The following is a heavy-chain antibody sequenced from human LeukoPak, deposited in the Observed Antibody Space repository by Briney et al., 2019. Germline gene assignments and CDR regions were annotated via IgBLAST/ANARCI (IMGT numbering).Heavy chain of an antibody. Sequence: SQTLSLTCAISGDSVSSNSAAWNWIRQSPSRGLEWLGRTYYRSKWYNDYAVSVKSRITINPDTSKNQFSLQLNSVTPEDTAVYYCARDRMYQLFPWGYYYGMDVWGQGTTVTVSS. CDR2: TYYRSKWYN. D-gene: IGHD2-2*01. J-gene: IGHJ6*02. CDR1: GDSVSSNSAA. V-gene: IGHV6-1*01. CDR3: ARDRMYQLFPWGYYYGMDV.